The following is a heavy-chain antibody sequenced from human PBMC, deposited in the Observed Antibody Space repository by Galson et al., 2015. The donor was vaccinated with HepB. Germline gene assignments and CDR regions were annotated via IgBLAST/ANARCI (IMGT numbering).Heavy chain of an antibody. CDR1: GYTFTSYY. Sequence: SVKVSCKASGYTFTSYYMHWVRQAPGQGLEWMGIINPGSGSTSYAQKFQGRVTMTRDTSTSTVYMDLSSLRSEDTAVYYCARGRILLYNWFDPWAREPWSPSPQ. CDR2: INPGSGST. J-gene: IGHJ5*02. V-gene: IGHV1-46*03. D-gene: IGHD2/OR15-2a*01. CDR3: ARGRILLYNWFDP.